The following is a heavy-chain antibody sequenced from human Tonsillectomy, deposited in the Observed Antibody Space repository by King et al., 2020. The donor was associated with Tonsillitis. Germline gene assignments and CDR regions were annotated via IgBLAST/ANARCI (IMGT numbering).Heavy chain of an antibody. D-gene: IGHD5-24*01. Sequence: VQLVESGGGVVQPGRSLRLSCAASGFTFSSYGMHWVRQAPGKGLEWVAVIWYVGSNKYYADSVKGRFTISRDNSKNTLYLQMNSLRAEDTAVYYCARDRGEMATLDYWGQRTLGTVSS. CDR2: IWYVGSNK. J-gene: IGHJ4*02. CDR1: GFTFSSYG. V-gene: IGHV3-33*01. CDR3: ARDRGEMATLDY.